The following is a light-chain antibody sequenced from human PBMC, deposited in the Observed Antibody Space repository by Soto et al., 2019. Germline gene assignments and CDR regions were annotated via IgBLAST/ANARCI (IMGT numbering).Light chain of an antibody. J-gene: IGLJ3*02. CDR3: AAWDDSLNGWV. CDR1: SSNIGSNT. V-gene: IGLV1-44*01. CDR2: STN. Sequence: QSVLTQPPSASGTPGQRVTISCSGSSSNIGSNTVNWYQQLPGTAPKLLIYSTNQRPSGVPDRFSGSKSGTSASLAISGLQSEDEADYYCAAWDDSLNGWVFGGGTKLTFL.